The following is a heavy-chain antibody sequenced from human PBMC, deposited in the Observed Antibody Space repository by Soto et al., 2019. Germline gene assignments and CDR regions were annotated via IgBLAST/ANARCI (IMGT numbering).Heavy chain of an antibody. D-gene: IGHD6-6*01. CDR3: ARMYSSSSVFYYYGMDV. V-gene: IGHV4-39*01. CDR1: GGSFSSYY. CDR2: IYYSGST. J-gene: IGHJ6*02. Sequence: SETLSLTCAVYGGSFSSYYWGWIRQPPGKGLEWIGSIYYSGSTYYNPSLKSRVTISVDTSKSQFSLKLSSVTAADTAVYYCARMYSSSSVFYYYGMDVWGQGTTVTVSS.